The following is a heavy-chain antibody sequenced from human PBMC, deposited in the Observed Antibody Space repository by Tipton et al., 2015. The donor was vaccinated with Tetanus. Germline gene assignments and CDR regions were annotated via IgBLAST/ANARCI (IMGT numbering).Heavy chain of an antibody. CDR2: VIYDGTS. Sequence: TLSLTCTVSGGSISSYYWSWIRQSPDKGLEWLGDVIYDGTSYYNPSLNSRVKISLDTSMNPVSPTLTSVTAADTALYYCARGVPYSTTMGSDWFDPWGQGTLVTVSS. CDR1: GGSISSYY. J-gene: IGHJ5*02. CDR3: ARGVPYSTTMGSDWFDP. D-gene: IGHD2-2*01. V-gene: IGHV4-59*04.